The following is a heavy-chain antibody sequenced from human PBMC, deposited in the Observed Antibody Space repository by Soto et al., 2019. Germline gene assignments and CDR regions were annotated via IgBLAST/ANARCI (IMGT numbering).Heavy chain of an antibody. CDR3: ARGYCSGGSCYFPYGMDV. CDR2: IYYSGST. V-gene: IGHV4-39*07. J-gene: IGHJ6*02. Sequence: SETLSLTCTVSGGSISSSSYYWGWIRQPPGKGLEWIGSIYYSGSTYYNPSLKSRVTISVDTSKNQFSLKLSSVTAADTAVYYCARGYCSGGSCYFPYGMDVWGQGTTVTVSS. CDR1: GGSISSSSYY. D-gene: IGHD2-15*01.